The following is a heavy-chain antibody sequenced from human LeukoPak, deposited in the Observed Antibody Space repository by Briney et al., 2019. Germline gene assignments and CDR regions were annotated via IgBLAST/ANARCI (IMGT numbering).Heavy chain of an antibody. V-gene: IGHV2-70*11. Sequence: SGPTLVNPTQTLTLTCTFSGFSLSTSGMCVSWIRQPPGKALERHERLDRDDDKYYSTSLKTRLTISKDTSKNQVVLTMTNMDPVDTATYYCARIAYYDSSGFTSSDYYGMDVWGQGTTVTVSS. D-gene: IGHD3-22*01. CDR1: GFSLSTSGMC. CDR2: LDRDDDK. J-gene: IGHJ6*02. CDR3: ARIAYYDSSGFTSSDYYGMDV.